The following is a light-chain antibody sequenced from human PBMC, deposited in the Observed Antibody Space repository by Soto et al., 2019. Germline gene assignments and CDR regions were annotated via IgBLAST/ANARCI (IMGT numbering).Light chain of an antibody. Sequence: EIVLTPSPATLSLSPGEGATLSCRASQSIGTYLAWYQHKPGQAPRLLIYDASNRATGIPARFSGSGSGTDFSLTISSLEPEDFAVYYCQQRSNWPRAFGGGTKVEIK. V-gene: IGKV3-11*01. CDR1: QSIGTY. CDR3: QQRSNWPRA. J-gene: IGKJ4*01. CDR2: DAS.